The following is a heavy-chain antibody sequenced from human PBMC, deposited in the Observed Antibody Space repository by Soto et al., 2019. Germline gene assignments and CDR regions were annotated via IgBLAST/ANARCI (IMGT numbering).Heavy chain of an antibody. J-gene: IGHJ1*01. CDR1: GGSFSGYY. CDR3: ARGWGIAVAGKYFQH. Sequence: SETLSLTCAVYGGSFSGYYWSWIRQPPGKGLEWIGEINHSGSTNYNPSLKSRVTISVDTSKNQFSLKLSSVTAADTAVYYCARGWGIAVAGKYFQHWGQGTLVTVSS. V-gene: IGHV4-34*01. D-gene: IGHD6-19*01. CDR2: INHSGST.